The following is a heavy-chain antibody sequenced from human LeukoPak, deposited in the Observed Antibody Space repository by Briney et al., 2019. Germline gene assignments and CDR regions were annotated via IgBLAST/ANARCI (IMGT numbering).Heavy chain of an antibody. D-gene: IGHD6-13*01. CDR1: GYTFTSYD. J-gene: IGHJ6*03. CDR3: ARVAAAGTYYYYYYMDV. V-gene: IGHV1-8*01. Sequence: ASVKVSCKASGYTFTSYDINWVRQAPGQGLEWMGWMNPNSGNTGYAQKFQGRVTMTRNTSISTAYMELSSLRSEDTAVYYCARVAAAGTYYYYYYMDVWGKGTTVTISS. CDR2: MNPNSGNT.